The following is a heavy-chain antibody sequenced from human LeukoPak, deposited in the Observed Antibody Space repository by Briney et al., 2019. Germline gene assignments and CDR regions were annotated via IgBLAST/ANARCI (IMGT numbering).Heavy chain of an antibody. Sequence: GGSLRLSCAASGFTFSSYGMSWVRQAPGKGLEWVSAISGSGGSTYYADSVKGRFTISRDNSKNTLYLQMNSLRAEDTAVYYCAKGVAAAGSGAYIFDYWGQGTLVTASS. V-gene: IGHV3-23*01. CDR3: AKGVAAAGSGAYIFDY. CDR2: ISGSGGST. CDR1: GFTFSSYG. J-gene: IGHJ4*02. D-gene: IGHD6-13*01.